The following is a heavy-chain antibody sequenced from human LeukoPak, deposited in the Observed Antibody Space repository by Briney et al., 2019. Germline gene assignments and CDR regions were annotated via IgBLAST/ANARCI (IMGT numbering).Heavy chain of an antibody. CDR1: GFTFTNYM. Sequence: GGSLRLSCAASGFTFTNYMMHWVRQAPGKGLEWVAVISYDGSNKYYADSVKGRFTISRDNSKNTLYLQMNSLRAEDTAVYYCARGVDRTRRELPGYWGQGTLVTVSS. V-gene: IGHV3-30*04. J-gene: IGHJ4*02. CDR3: ARGVDRTRRELPGY. CDR2: ISYDGSNK. D-gene: IGHD1-7*01.